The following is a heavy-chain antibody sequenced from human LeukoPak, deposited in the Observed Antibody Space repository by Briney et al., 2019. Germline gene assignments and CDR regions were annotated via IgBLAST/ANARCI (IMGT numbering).Heavy chain of an antibody. CDR2: IYYSGST. CDR1: GGSVSSGGYY. Sequence: SETLSLTCTVSGGSVSSGGYYWSWIRQPPGKGLEWIGYIYYSGSTNYNPSLKSRVTISVDTSKNQFSLKLSSVTAADTAVYYCAREDGRDYGDYLSFDYWGQGTLVTVSS. CDR3: AREDGRDYGDYLSFDY. J-gene: IGHJ4*02. V-gene: IGHV4-61*08. D-gene: IGHD4-17*01.